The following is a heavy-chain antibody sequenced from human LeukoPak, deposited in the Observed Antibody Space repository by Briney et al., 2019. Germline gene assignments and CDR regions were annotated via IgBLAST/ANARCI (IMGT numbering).Heavy chain of an antibody. Sequence: PWGSLRLSCAASGFSFSSYEMNWVRQAPGKGLEWVSYIDWNGGVIHYANSVKGRFTISRDNAKESLFLQMNSLRAEDTAVYYCANFEEYYYDSSGYDFDYWGQGTLVTVSS. V-gene: IGHV3-48*03. J-gene: IGHJ4*02. CDR2: IDWNGGVI. CDR3: ANFEEYYYDSSGYDFDY. CDR1: GFSFSSYE. D-gene: IGHD3-22*01.